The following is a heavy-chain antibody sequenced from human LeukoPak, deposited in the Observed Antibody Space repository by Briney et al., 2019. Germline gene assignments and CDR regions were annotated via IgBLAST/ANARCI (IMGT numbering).Heavy chain of an antibody. CDR2: IYHSGST. V-gene: IGHV4-4*02. D-gene: IGHD3-22*01. CDR1: GGSISSSNW. CDR3: ARGGWRYYDSSGPNWFDP. J-gene: IGHJ5*02. Sequence: PSETLSLTCAVSGGSISSSNWWSWVRQPPGKGLEWIGEIYHSGSTNYNPSLKSRVTISVDTSKNQFSLKLSSVTAADTAVYYCARGGWRYYDSSGPNWFDPWGQGTLVTVSS.